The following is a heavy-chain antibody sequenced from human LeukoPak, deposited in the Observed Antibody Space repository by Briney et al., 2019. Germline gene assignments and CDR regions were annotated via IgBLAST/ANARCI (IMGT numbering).Heavy chain of an antibody. Sequence: GGSLRLSCAASGFTVSSNYMSWVRQAPGKGLEWVSVIYSGGNTYYADSVKGRFTISRDNSKNTLYVQMNNLRAGDTAVYYCATRGLQGDFDYWGQGTLVTVSS. CDR1: GFTVSSNY. CDR3: ATRGLQGDFDY. CDR2: IYSGGNT. V-gene: IGHV3-53*01. D-gene: IGHD3-16*01. J-gene: IGHJ4*02.